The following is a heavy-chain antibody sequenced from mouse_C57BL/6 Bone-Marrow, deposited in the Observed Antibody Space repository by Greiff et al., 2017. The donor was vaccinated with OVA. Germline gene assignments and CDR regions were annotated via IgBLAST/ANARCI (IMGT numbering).Heavy chain of an antibody. D-gene: IGHD1-1*01. CDR2: ISSGGSYT. Sequence: EVKVVESGGDLVKPGGSLKLSCAASGFTFSSYGMSWVRQTPDKRLEWVATISSGGSYTYYPDSVKGRFTISRDNAKNTLYLQMSSLKSEDTAMYYCARRSGSSLYYWGQGTTLTVSS. J-gene: IGHJ2*01. CDR3: ARRSGSSLYY. V-gene: IGHV5-6*01. CDR1: GFTFSSYG.